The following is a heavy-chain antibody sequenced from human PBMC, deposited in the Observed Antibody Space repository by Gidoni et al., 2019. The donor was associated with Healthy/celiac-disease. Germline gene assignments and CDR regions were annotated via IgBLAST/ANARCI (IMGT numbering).Heavy chain of an antibody. CDR1: AFTFSSYG. J-gene: IGHJ6*02. V-gene: IGHV3-30*18. CDR2: ISYDGSNK. D-gene: IGHD3-10*01. Sequence: QVQLVESGGGVVQPGRSLRLSCAASAFTFSSYGMHWVRQAPGKGLEWVAVISYDGSNKYYADSVKGRFTISRDNSKNTLYLQMNSLRAEDTAVYYCAKDRFRGSRHGMDVWGQGTTVTVSS. CDR3: AKDRFRGSRHGMDV.